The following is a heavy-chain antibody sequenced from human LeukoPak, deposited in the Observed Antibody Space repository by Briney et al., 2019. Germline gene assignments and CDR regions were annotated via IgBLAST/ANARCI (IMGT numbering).Heavy chain of an antibody. Sequence: GGSLRLSCAASGFTFSSYWMNWVRQAPGKGLVWVSRIASDGSSTTYADSVKGRFSISRDNAKNTLYLQMNSLRAEDTAVYYCAKAKQWLAPFDYWGQGTLVTVSS. CDR3: AKAKQWLAPFDY. CDR2: IASDGSST. J-gene: IGHJ4*02. V-gene: IGHV3-74*01. D-gene: IGHD6-19*01. CDR1: GFTFSSYW.